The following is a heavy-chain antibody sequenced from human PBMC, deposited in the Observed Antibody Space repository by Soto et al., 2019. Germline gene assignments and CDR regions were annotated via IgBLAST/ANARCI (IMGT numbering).Heavy chain of an antibody. CDR3: ARVERGTATTVVDAFDI. D-gene: IGHD1-1*01. CDR1: GGFVSSGSYY. J-gene: IGHJ3*02. CDR2: MSHSGGT. Sequence: QVQLQQWGAGLLKPSETLSLTCAVYGGFVSSGSYYWSWIRQPPGKGLEWIGEMSHSGGTHFNPSRKRRVSRAVDTAKKQVSLKRSSVTAADTALYYCARVERGTATTVVDAFDIWGPGTMGTVSS. V-gene: IGHV4-34*01.